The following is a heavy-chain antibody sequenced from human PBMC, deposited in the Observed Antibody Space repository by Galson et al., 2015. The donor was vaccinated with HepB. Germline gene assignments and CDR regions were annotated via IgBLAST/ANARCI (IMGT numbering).Heavy chain of an antibody. J-gene: IGHJ5*02. D-gene: IGHD3-22*01. V-gene: IGHV1-69*02. Sequence: SVKVSCKASGGTFSSYTISWVRQAPGQGLGWMGRIIPILGIANYAQKFQGRVTITADKSTSTAYMELSSLRSEDTAVYYCVRGSYDSSGYLNWFDPWGQGTLVTVSS. CDR3: VRGSYDSSGYLNWFDP. CDR2: IIPILGIA. CDR1: GGTFSSYT.